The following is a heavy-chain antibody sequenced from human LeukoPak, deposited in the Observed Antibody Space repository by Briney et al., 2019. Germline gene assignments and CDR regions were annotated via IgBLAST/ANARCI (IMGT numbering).Heavy chain of an antibody. D-gene: IGHD3-10*01. CDR2: INAGNGNT. V-gene: IGHV1-3*01. Sequence: ASVKVSCKASGYTFINDVMHWVRQAPGQRLEWMGWINAGNGNTKYSQKFQDRVTITRDTSASTAYMELSSLRSEDTAVYYCARDTKVRGASFYGMDVWGQGTTVTVSS. J-gene: IGHJ6*02. CDR3: ARDTKVRGASFYGMDV. CDR1: GYTFINDV.